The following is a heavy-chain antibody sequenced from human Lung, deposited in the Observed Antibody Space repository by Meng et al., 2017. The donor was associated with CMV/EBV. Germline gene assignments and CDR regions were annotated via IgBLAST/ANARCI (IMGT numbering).Heavy chain of an antibody. Sequence: GGSLRLXCEASGLRIGGNYMSWVRQAPGKGLVWVAVIYISEKTYYADSVKGRFTISRDKSKNTIYLQMQSLAVEDTAVYYCARDRGCRGTTCHTSYFYGLDVXGRGXTVTVSS. J-gene: IGHJ6*02. CDR1: GLRIGGNY. CDR2: IYISEKT. V-gene: IGHV3-66*03. D-gene: IGHD3-22*01. CDR3: ARDRGCRGTTCHTSYFYGLDV.